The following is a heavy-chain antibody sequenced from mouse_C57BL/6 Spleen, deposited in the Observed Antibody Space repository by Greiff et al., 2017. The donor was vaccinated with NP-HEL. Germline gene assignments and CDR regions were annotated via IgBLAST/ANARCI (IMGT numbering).Heavy chain of an antibody. CDR2: IYPRSGNT. CDR1: GYTFTSYG. CDR3: ARASIVTTSGLYYFDY. V-gene: IGHV1-81*01. Sequence: VQLQESGAELARPGASVKLSCKASGYTFTSYGISWVKQRTGQGLEWIGEIYPRSGNTYYNEKFKGKATLTADKSSSTAYMELRSLTSEDSAVYFCARASIVTTSGLYYFDYWGQGTTLTVSS. D-gene: IGHD2-5*01. J-gene: IGHJ2*01.